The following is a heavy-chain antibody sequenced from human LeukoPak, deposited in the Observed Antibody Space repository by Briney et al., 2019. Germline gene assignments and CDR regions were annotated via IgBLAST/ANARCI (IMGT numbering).Heavy chain of an antibody. CDR2: IRDKANGYAT. CDR3: AKSRWIPF. Sequence: GGSLRLSCAVSGFTFSGTSIHWVRQAPGKGLEWIGRIRDKANGYATAYAASLKGRFTISRDDSKNTAYLQMNSLKTEDTAVYYCAKSRWIPFWGQGTLVTVSS. CDR1: GFTFSGTS. D-gene: IGHD5-18*01. J-gene: IGHJ4*02. V-gene: IGHV3-73*01.